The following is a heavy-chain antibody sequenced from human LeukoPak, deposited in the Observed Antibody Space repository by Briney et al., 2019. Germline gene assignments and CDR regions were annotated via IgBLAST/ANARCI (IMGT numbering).Heavy chain of an antibody. CDR1: GFTFSNYA. CDR2: ISGSGGYT. CDR3: AKDLYCGSTSCYMDV. Sequence: GGSLRLSCAASGFTFSNYAMSWVRQAPGKGLEWVSGISGSGGYTYYADSVKGRFTISRDNSNNTPYLQMNSLRAEDTAVYYCAKDLYCGSTSCYMDVWGKGTTVTVSS. V-gene: IGHV3-23*01. D-gene: IGHD2-2*01. J-gene: IGHJ6*03.